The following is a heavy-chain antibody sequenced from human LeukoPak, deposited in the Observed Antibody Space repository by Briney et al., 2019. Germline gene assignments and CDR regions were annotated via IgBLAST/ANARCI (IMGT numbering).Heavy chain of an antibody. D-gene: IGHD3-9*01. CDR2: INHSGST. Sequence: SETLSLTCTVSGGSVSSYYWSWIRQPPGKGLEWIGEINHSGSTNYNPSLKSRVTISVDTSKNQFSLKLSSVTAADTAVYYCAREELYYDILTGYSQYYFDYWGQGTLVTVSS. J-gene: IGHJ4*02. V-gene: IGHV4-34*01. CDR3: AREELYYDILTGYSQYYFDY. CDR1: GGSVSSYY.